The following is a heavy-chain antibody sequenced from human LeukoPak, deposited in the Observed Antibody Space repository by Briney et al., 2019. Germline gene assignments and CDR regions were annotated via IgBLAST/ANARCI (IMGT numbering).Heavy chain of an antibody. CDR1: GFSFSGYG. J-gene: IGHJ3*02. CDR2: ISYDGSNK. V-gene: IGHV3-30*18. D-gene: IGHD6-19*01. CDR3: AKTSSRTGIAVADAFDI. Sequence: GGSLRLSCAASGFSFSGYGMHWVRQAPGKGLEWVAVISYDGSNKIYADSVKGRFTISRDNPKNTLYLQMKSLRAEDTAVYYCAKTSSRTGIAVADAFDIWGQETMVTVSS.